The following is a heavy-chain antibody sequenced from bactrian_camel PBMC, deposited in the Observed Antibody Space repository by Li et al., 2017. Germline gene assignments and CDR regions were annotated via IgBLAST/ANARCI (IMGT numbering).Heavy chain of an antibody. CDR2: IATGGTT. D-gene: IGHD6*01. V-gene: IGHV3S53*01. CDR1: GSTYSSKC. CDR3: AATRYGDCRARSTRWTEYKL. Sequence: LVESGGGSVQAGGSLRLSCAASGSTYSSKCMAWFRQAPGTEREGVAIIATGGTTYYFDSVKGRFTLSQDYAGNTVYLQMNRLTPDDTGMYYCAATRYGDCRARSTRWTEYKLRGQGTQVTVS. J-gene: IGHJ4*01.